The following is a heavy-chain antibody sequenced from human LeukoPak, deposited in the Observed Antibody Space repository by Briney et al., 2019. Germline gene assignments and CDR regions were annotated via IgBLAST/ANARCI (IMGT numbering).Heavy chain of an antibody. CDR1: GFTFSRYS. J-gene: IGHJ3*02. CDR3: ARDPIYAPPPLAAFDI. V-gene: IGHV3-21*01. CDR2: ISSSSSYI. D-gene: IGHD3-16*01. Sequence: GGSLRLSCEAPGFTFSRYSLTWVRQAPGKGLEWVSSISSSSSYIYYADSVKGRFSISRDNAKKSLYLQMNSLRAEDTAVYYCARDPIYAPPPLAAFDIWGQGTLVTVSS.